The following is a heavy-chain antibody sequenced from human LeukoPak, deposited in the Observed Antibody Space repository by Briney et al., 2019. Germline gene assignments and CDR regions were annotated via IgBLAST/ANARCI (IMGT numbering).Heavy chain of an antibody. CDR1: VFTFSNAW. CDR2: IKSKTDGGTT. CDR3: TTARWELLPDY. J-gene: IGHJ4*02. Sequence: GGSVRLSCAASVFTFSNAWISWVRQAPWKGLEWVGRIKSKTDGGTTDYAAPVKGRFTISRDDSKNTLYLQMNSLKTEDTAVYYCTTARWELLPDYWGQGTLVTVSS. D-gene: IGHD1-26*01. V-gene: IGHV3-15*01.